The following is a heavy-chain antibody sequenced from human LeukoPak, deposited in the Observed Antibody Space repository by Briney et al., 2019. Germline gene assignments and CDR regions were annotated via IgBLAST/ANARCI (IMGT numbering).Heavy chain of an antibody. CDR3: AREKQPDAFDI. CDR2: IIPIFGTA. J-gene: IGHJ3*02. D-gene: IGHD6-13*01. Sequence: SVKVSCKASGGTFSSYAISWVQQAPGQGLKWMGRIIPIFGTANYAQKFQGRVTITTDESTSTAYMELSSLRSEDTAVYYCAREKQPDAFDIWGQGTMVTVSS. V-gene: IGHV1-69*05. CDR1: GGTFSSYA.